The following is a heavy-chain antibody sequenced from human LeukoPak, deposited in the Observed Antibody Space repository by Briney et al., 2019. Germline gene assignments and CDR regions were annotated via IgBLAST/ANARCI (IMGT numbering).Heavy chain of an antibody. CDR2: ISGSGGNT. J-gene: IGHJ4*02. V-gene: IGHV3-23*01. CDR1: GASISSYY. CDR3: AKGRNEDGDAALDY. D-gene: IGHD4-17*01. Sequence: ETLSLTCTVSGASISSYYWTWVRQAPGKGLEWVSSISGSGGNTFYADSVKGRFTISRDNSKNTLYLQMNSLRAEDTAAYHCAKGRNEDGDAALDYWGQGTLVTVSS.